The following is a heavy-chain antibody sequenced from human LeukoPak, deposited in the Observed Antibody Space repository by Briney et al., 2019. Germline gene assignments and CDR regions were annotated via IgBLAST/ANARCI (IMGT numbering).Heavy chain of an antibody. V-gene: IGHV4-4*09. CDR1: GGSISSYY. D-gene: IGHD1-26*01. J-gene: IGHJ4*02. CDR3: ARGDVTVGATTVYFDY. Sequence: SETLSLTCTVSGGSISSYYWSWIRQPPGKGLEWIGYIYTSGSTNYNPSLKSRVTISVDTSKNQFSLKLSSVTAADTAVYYHARGDVTVGATTVYFDYWGQGTLVTVSS. CDR2: IYTSGST.